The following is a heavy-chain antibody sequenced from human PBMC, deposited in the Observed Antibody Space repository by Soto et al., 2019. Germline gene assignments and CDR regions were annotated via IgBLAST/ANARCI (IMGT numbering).Heavy chain of an antibody. CDR3: ALGEYSGGGGYFDY. V-gene: IGHV3-48*03. Sequence: EVQLVESGGGLVQPGGSLRLSCAASGFTFSSYEMNWVRQAPGKGLEWVSYISSSGSTIYYADSVKGRFTISRDNAKDFLYLHTSSRRGDETAVYYCALGEYSGGGGYFDYWGQETLVTVSS. J-gene: IGHJ4*02. D-gene: IGHD3-16*01. CDR1: GFTFSSYE. CDR2: ISSSGSTI.